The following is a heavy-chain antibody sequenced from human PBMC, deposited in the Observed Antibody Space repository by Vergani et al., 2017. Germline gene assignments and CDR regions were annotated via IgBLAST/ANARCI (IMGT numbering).Heavy chain of an antibody. V-gene: IGHV4-59*08. CDR2: IYSTGST. CDR1: GGSFNTYY. D-gene: IGHD4-23*01. Sequence: QVQLEESGPGLVKPSETLSLTCTVSGGSFNTYYWSWIRQSPGKGLEWIGYIYSTGSTNYNPSLNSRVTMSVDTSKNQFSLKLSSVTAADTAVYYCARGWRGGTRTGYHYWGQGTLVTVSS. J-gene: IGHJ4*02. CDR3: ARGWRGGTRTGYHY.